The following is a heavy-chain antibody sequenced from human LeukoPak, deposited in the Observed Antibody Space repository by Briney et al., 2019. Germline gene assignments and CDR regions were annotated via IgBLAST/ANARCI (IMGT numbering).Heavy chain of an antibody. CDR3: AKDGRPGYSSGWYELNYFDY. D-gene: IGHD6-19*01. Sequence: PGGSLRLSCAASGFTFSSYAMSWVRQAPGKGLECVSAISGSGGSTYYADSVKGRFTISRDNSKNTLYLQMNSLRAEDTAVYYCAKDGRPGYSSGWYELNYFDYWGQGTLVTVSS. CDR2: ISGSGGST. CDR1: GFTFSSYA. V-gene: IGHV3-23*01. J-gene: IGHJ4*02.